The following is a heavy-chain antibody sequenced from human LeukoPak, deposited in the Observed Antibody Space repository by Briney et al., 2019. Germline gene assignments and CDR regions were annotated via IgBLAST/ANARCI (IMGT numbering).Heavy chain of an antibody. J-gene: IGHJ4*02. D-gene: IGHD4-17*01. Sequence: GGSLRLSCEASGFTVSSFEINWVRQAPGKGLEWVSYISSSGGTMDYADSVKGRFTVSRDNGKKLVHLQLNSLRAEDTAVYFCARIPHPDYADAQWGQGTLVTVSS. CDR2: ISSSGGTM. CDR3: ARIPHPDYADAQ. CDR1: GFTVSSFE. V-gene: IGHV3-48*03.